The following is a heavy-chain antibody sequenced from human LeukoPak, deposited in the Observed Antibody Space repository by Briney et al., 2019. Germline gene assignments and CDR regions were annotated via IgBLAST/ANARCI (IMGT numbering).Heavy chain of an antibody. CDR2: ISYDGSNK. CDR1: GFTFSSYA. Sequence: GGSLRLSCAASGFTFSSYAMHWVRQAPGKGLEWVAVISYDGSNKYYADSVKGRFTISRDNSKNTLYLQMNSLRAEDTAVYYCARVQWPAWVYYYYYYMDVWGKGTTVTVSS. J-gene: IGHJ6*03. V-gene: IGHV3-30*04. D-gene: IGHD6-19*01. CDR3: ARVQWPAWVYYYYYYMDV.